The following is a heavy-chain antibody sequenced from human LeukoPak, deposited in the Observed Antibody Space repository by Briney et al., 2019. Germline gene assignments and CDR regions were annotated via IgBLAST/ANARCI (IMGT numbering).Heavy chain of an antibody. CDR2: ISWNSGSI. CDR1: GFTFDDYA. CDR3: AEGRREQQSISAYYYYGMDV. J-gene: IGHJ6*02. Sequence: PGRSLRLSCAASGFTFDDYAMHWVRQAPGKGLEWVSGISWNSGSIGYADSVKGRFTISRDNAKNSLYLQMNSLRAEDTALYYCAEGRREQQSISAYYYYGMDVWGQGTTVTVSS. V-gene: IGHV3-9*01. D-gene: IGHD6-13*01.